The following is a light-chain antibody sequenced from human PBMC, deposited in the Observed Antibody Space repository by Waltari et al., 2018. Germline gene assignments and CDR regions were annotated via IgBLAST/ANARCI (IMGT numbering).Light chain of an antibody. CDR3: QQYESSVMYT. CDR1: QGLKRTW. V-gene: IGKV3-20*01. J-gene: IGKJ2*01. CDR2: GGS. Sequence: VLTQSPGPLSLSPGARATLSRRASQGLKRTWLVWCQQKSGQAPRLLIYGGSSRAAGIPDRFSGSGSGTDFTLTISRLEPEDSAVYYCQQYESSVMYTFGQGTKVEIK.